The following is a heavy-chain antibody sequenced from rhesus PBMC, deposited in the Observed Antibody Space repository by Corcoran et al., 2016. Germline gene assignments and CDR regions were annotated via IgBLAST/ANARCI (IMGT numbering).Heavy chain of an antibody. J-gene: IGHJ2*01. V-gene: IGHV4-143*01. CDR2: SNINKSSN. CDR1: GGSISGYYY. Sequence: QVQLQESGPGLVKPSETLSLTCTVSGGSISGYYYWSWIRQPPGKGLEWIWGSNINKSSNNYNPPHESRDTISKATSKTQFSLKLSSVTAADTAVYYCARRMAGTADWYFEIWGPGTPITISS. D-gene: IGHD1-20*01. CDR3: ARRMAGTADWYFEI.